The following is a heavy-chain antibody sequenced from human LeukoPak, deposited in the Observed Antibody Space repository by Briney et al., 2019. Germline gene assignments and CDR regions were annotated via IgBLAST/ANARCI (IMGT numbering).Heavy chain of an antibody. V-gene: IGHV1-2*02. Sequence: ASVNVSCTASGYTFSVYYMHWVRQAPEQGLEWMGWINPNSGGTNYAQKFQGRVTMTRDTSISTAYMELSRLRSDDTAVYYCARDGVGATDYWGQGTLVTVSS. D-gene: IGHD1-26*01. CDR3: ARDGVGATDY. J-gene: IGHJ4*02. CDR2: INPNSGGT. CDR1: GYTFSVYY.